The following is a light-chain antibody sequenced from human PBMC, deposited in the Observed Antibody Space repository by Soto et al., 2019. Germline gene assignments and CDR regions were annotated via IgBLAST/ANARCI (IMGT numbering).Light chain of an antibody. Sequence: QSVLTQPPSVSGAPGQRVTISCTGSSSNIGTGYDVHWYQQLPGTAPKLLIYVNNNRPSGIPDRFSGSKSDTSASLAITGLQAEDEADYYCQSYERSLSAWVFGGGTQLTVL. J-gene: IGLJ3*02. V-gene: IGLV1-40*01. CDR2: VNN. CDR1: SSNIGTGYD. CDR3: QSYERSLSAWV.